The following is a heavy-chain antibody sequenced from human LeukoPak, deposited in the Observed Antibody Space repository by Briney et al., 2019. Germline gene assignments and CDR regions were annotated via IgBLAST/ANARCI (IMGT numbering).Heavy chain of an antibody. D-gene: IGHD5-12*01. J-gene: IGHJ4*02. CDR1: RFTFSSYS. CDR2: ISSSSSYI. Sequence: GGSLRLSCAASRFTFSSYSMTWVRQAPGKGLEWVSSISSSSSYIYYADSVKGRFTISRDNAKNSLYLQMNSLRAEDTAVYYCIVAATGRGELDCWGQGTLVTVSS. CDR3: IVAATGRGELDC. V-gene: IGHV3-21*01.